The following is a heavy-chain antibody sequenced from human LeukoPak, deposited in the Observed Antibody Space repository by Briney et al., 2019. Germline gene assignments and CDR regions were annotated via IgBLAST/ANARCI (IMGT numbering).Heavy chain of an antibody. J-gene: IGHJ4*02. CDR3: ARDTGALVTHFDY. D-gene: IGHD5-18*01. CDR1: GFTFSNYW. Sequence: GGSLRISCAASGFTFSNYWMSWVRQAPGKGLEWVANIKYDEVEKYHVDSVKGRFTISRDNAKKSLYLRMNSLRAEDTAVYYCARDTGALVTHFDYWGQGTLVTVSS. CDR2: IKYDEVEK. V-gene: IGHV3-7*03.